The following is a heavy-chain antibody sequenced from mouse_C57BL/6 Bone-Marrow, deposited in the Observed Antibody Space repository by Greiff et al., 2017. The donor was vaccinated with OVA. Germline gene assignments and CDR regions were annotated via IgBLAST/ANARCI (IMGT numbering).Heavy chain of an antibody. CDR1: GFTFSDFY. CDR3: ARDGQYSNYDYAMDY. Sequence: VQLVETGGGLVQSGRSLRLSCATSGFTFSDFYMEWVRQAPGKGLEWIAASRHKANDYTTEYSASVKGRFIVSRDTSQSILYLQMNALRAEYTAMYYCARDGQYSNYDYAMDYWGQGTSVTVSS. D-gene: IGHD2-5*01. V-gene: IGHV7-1*01. J-gene: IGHJ4*01. CDR2: SRHKANDYTT.